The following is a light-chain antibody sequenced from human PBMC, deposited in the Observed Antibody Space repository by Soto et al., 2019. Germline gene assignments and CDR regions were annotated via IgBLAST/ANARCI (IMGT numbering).Light chain of an antibody. CDR2: DSS. CDR3: QQYNDWPRT. CDR1: QNIKNN. V-gene: IGKV3-15*01. Sequence: ETVMTQSPATLSVSPGERATLSCRAAQNIKNNLAWYQQRPGQAPRLLIYDSSTRATGIPARFSGGGSGTDFSLTISSLQSEDFAVYYCQQYNDWPRTFGQGTKVDNK. J-gene: IGKJ1*01.